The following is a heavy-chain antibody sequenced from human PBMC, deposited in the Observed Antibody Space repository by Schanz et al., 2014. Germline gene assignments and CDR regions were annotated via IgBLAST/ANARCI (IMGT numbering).Heavy chain of an antibody. V-gene: IGHV3-66*01. Sequence: VQLVESGGGVVQPGRSLRLSCAASGFTFSDYYMSWIRQAPGKGLEWVSFIYIGGNTYYADSVKGRFTISRDNSKNTVYIQMNSLRAEDTAVYYCARGGPAYYFDDWGQGTLVTVSS. CDR3: ARGGPAYYFDD. J-gene: IGHJ4*02. CDR2: IYIGGNT. CDR1: GFTFSDYY.